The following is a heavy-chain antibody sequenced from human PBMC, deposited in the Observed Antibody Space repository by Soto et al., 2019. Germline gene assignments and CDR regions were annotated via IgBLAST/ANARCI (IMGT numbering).Heavy chain of an antibody. CDR1: GGSISSSSYY. CDR3: ARRRYCSSTSCYTGPPQYYYGMDV. D-gene: IGHD2-2*02. Sequence: KTSETLSLTCTVSGGSISSSSYYWGWIRQPPGKGLEWIGSIYYSGSTYYNPSLKSRVTISVDTSKNQFSLKLSSVTAADTAVYYCARRRYCSSTSCYTGPPQYYYGMDVWGQGTTVTVSS. J-gene: IGHJ6*02. CDR2: IYYSGST. V-gene: IGHV4-39*01.